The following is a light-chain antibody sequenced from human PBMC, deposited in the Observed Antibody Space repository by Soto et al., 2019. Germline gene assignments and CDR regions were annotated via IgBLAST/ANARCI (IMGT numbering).Light chain of an antibody. CDR1: SSDVGGYNY. Sequence: QSALTQPASVSGSPGQSITISCTGTSSDVGGYNYVSWFQQHPEKAPKLLIYDVINRPSGVSDRFSASKTGNAASLTISGLQAEDEASYYCSSYTRSNTLVFGGGTQLTVL. CDR2: DVI. J-gene: IGLJ7*01. V-gene: IGLV2-14*01. CDR3: SSYTRSNTLV.